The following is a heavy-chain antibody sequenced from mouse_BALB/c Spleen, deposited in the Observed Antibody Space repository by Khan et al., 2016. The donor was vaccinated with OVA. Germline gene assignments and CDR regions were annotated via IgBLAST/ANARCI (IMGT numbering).Heavy chain of an antibody. J-gene: IGHJ2*01. CDR2: IGSGGSI. CDR1: GFTFSKYP. Sequence: EVELVESGGGLVRPGGSLKLSCAASGFTFSKYPMSWVRQTPEKRLEWVASIGSGGSIYYPDTVKGRFTISRDNDRNMLYLQMSSLRSEETAIYFCTRVNGSTGVDYWGQGTTLTVSS. V-gene: IGHV5-6-5*01. CDR3: TRVNGSTGVDY. D-gene: IGHD1-1*01.